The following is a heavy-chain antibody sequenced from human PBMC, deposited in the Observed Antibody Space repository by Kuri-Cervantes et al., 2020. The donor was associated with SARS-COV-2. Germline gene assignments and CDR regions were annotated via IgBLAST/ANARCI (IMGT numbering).Heavy chain of an antibody. J-gene: IGHJ6*02. CDR2: IIPIFGTA. Sequence: SVKVSCKASGGTFSSYAISWVRQAPGQGLEWMGGIIPIFGTANYAQKLQGRVAMTTDTSTSTAYMELRSLRSDDTAVYYCARSGSRGDYYYGTDVWGQGTTVTVSS. CDR3: ARSGSRGDYYYGTDV. D-gene: IGHD1-26*01. V-gene: IGHV1-69*05. CDR1: GGTFSSYA.